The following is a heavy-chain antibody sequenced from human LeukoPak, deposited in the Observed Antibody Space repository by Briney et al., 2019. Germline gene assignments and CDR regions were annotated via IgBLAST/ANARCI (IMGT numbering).Heavy chain of an antibody. CDR1: GYSFTDYY. J-gene: IGHJ5*02. D-gene: IGHD2-21*01. V-gene: IGHV1-2*02. CDR3: ARADRLHGGPYLIGP. CDR2: INPNSGGT. Sequence: ASVKVSCKTSGYSFTDYYMHWVRQAPGQGLEWMGWINPNSGGTSSAKKFQGRVTMTSDTSIITVYMEVSWLTSDDTAIYYCARADRLHGGPYLIGPWGQGTLVTVSS.